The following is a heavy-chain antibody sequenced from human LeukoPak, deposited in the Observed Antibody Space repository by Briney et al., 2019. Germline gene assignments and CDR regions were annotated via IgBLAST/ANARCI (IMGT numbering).Heavy chain of an antibody. J-gene: IGHJ3*02. Sequence: GGSLRLSCAASGFTFSSYAMSWVRQAPGKGLEWFSSVLSGGNTYYSDSVQGRFTISRDNSMNTLYLQMNSLRADDTAVYYCAQSRIEVLGTGAFEIWGQGTLVTVSS. CDR1: GFTFSSYA. D-gene: IGHD2/OR15-2a*01. CDR2: VLSGGNT. V-gene: IGHV3-23*01. CDR3: AQSRIEVLGTGAFEI.